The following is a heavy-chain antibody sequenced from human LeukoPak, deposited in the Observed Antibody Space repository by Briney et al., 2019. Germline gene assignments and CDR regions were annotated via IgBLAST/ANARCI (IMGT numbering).Heavy chain of an antibody. V-gene: IGHV1-46*01. Sequence: ASVTVPCQASGYTFTRHFIHWVRPAPGQALEWMGIINPGGGYTRFAQKFQGRVTMSTDTSTSTVYMELSSLRSEDTAVYYCARDGANYAFDICGQGTMVTVSS. J-gene: IGHJ3*02. CDR3: ARDGANYAFDI. CDR1: GYTFTRHF. CDR2: INPGGGYT. D-gene: IGHD4/OR15-4a*01.